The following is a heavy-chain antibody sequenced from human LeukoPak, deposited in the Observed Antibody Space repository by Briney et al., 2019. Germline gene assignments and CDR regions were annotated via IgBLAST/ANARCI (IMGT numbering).Heavy chain of an antibody. Sequence: SETLSLTCTVSGASISDYYWSWIRQPPGKGLEWIGYIYYTGIANYNPSLKSRLTMSVDTSKSQLSPRLSSVTAADTAVYYCLTVDTSMGVDYWGQGTLVTVSS. CDR2: IYYTGIA. D-gene: IGHD5-18*01. J-gene: IGHJ4*02. CDR3: LTVDTSMGVDY. CDR1: GASISDYY. V-gene: IGHV4-59*08.